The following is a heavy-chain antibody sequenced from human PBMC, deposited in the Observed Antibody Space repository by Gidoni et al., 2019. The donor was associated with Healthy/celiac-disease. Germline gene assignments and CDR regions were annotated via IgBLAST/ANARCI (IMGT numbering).Heavy chain of an antibody. Sequence: AYNGNTNYAQKLQGRVTMTTDTSTSTAYMELRSLRSDDTAVYYCARDASYYYGSGSYYHNGGFDYWGQGTLVTVSS. D-gene: IGHD3-10*01. J-gene: IGHJ4*02. V-gene: IGHV1-18*01. CDR3: ARDASYYYGSGSYYHNGGFDY. CDR2: AYNGNT.